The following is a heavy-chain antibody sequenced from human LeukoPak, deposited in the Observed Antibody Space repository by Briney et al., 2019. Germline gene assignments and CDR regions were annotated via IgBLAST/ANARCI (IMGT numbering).Heavy chain of an antibody. CDR2: INWNGGST. J-gene: IGHJ4*02. V-gene: IGHV3-20*01. D-gene: IGHD3-10*01. CDR3: ARGALYGSGSYYNPLDY. CDR1: GFTFDDYG. Sequence: GGSLRLSCAASGFTFDDYGMSWVRQAPGKGLEWVSGINWNGGSTGYADSVKGRFTISRDNAKNSLYLQMKSLRAEDTALYHCARGALYGSGSYYNPLDYWGQGTLVTVSS.